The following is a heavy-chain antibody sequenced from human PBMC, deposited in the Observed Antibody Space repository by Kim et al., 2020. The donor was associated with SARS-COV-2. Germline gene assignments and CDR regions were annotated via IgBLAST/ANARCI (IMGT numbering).Heavy chain of an antibody. J-gene: IGHJ4*02. CDR3: IWEYSGSYYFGYYFDY. CDR2: IKSKTDGGTT. CDR1: GFTFSNAW. V-gene: IGHV3-15*01. Sequence: GGSLRLSCAASGFTFSNAWMSWVRQAPGKGLEWVVRIKSKTDGGTTDYAAPVKGRFTISRDDSKNTLYLQMNSLKTEDTAVYYCIWEYSGSYYFGYYFDYWGQGTLVTVSS. D-gene: IGHD1-26*01.